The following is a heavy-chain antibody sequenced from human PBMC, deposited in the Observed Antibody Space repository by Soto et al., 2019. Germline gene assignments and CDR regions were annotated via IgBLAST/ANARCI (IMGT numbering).Heavy chain of an antibody. CDR1: GFSLSTSGVG. CDR2: IYWDDDK. J-gene: IGHJ5*02. Sequence: QITLKESGPTLVKPTQTLTLTCTLSGFSLSTSGVGVGWIRQPPGKALEWLALIYWDDDKRYSPFLKSRLTITPDTSKHQVVLTLTNMDPVDTPTYYCALHGDGYRAFQSCGQGTLVTFSS. D-gene: IGHD5-12*01. CDR3: ALHGDGYRAFQS. V-gene: IGHV2-5*02.